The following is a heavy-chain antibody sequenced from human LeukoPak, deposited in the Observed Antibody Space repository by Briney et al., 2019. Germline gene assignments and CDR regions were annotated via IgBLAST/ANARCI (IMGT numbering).Heavy chain of an antibody. CDR1: GFTFSSYE. Sequence: GGSLRLSCAASGFTFSSYEMNWVRQAPGKGLEWVSYISSHGSTIYYADSVKGRFTISRDNAKNSLYLQMNSLRAEDTAVYYCARSPSYKGWFDPWGQGTLVTVSS. CDR2: ISSHGSTI. J-gene: IGHJ5*02. V-gene: IGHV3-48*03. D-gene: IGHD1-14*01. CDR3: ARSPSYKGWFDP.